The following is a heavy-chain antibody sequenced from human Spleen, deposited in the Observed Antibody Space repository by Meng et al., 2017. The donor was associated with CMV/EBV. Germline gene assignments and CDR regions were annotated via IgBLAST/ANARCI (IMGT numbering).Heavy chain of an antibody. V-gene: IGHV1-46*01. CDR2: INPSGGST. CDR1: GYTFTSYY. CDR3: ARKRIAAADWFDP. D-gene: IGHD6-13*01. J-gene: IGHJ5*02. Sequence: ASVKVSCKASGYTFTSYYMHWVRQSPGQGLEWMGIINPSGGSTSYAQKFQGRVTITRDTSTSTVYMELSSLRSEDTAVYYCARKRIAAADWFDPWCQGTLVTVSS.